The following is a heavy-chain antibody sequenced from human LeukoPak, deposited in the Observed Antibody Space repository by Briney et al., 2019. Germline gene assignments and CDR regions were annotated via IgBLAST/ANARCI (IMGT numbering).Heavy chain of an antibody. CDR2: IRYDGSNK. Sequence: GGSLRLSCAASGFTFSSYGMHWVRQAPGKGLEWVAFIRYDGSNKYYADSVKGRFTISRDNSKNTLHLQMNSLRAEDTAVYYCAKDMGAVSGYDLFDYWGQGTLVTVSS. CDR1: GFTFSSYG. CDR3: AKDMGAVSGYDLFDY. D-gene: IGHD5-12*01. V-gene: IGHV3-30*02. J-gene: IGHJ4*02.